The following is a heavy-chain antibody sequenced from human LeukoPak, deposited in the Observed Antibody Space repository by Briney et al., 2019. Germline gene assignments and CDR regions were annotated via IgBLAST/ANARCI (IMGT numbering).Heavy chain of an antibody. CDR3: AIDLSGSNGGDAFDI. V-gene: IGHV4-34*01. CDR1: GGSFSGYY. CDR2: INHSGST. D-gene: IGHD1-26*01. J-gene: IGHJ3*02. Sequence: PSETLSLTCAVYGGSFSGYYWSWIRQPPGKGLEWIGEINHSGSTNYNPSPKSRVTISVDTSKNQFSLKLSSVTAADTAVYYCAIDLSGSNGGDAFDIWGQGTMVTVSS.